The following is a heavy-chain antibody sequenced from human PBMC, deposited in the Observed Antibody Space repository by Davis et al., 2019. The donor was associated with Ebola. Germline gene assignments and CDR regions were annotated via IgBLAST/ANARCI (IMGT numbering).Heavy chain of an antibody. V-gene: IGHV1-18*01. D-gene: IGHD2-15*01. J-gene: IGHJ4*02. CDR2: INVYNGNT. CDR3: AREPEPLGGSCYSLGCYFDF. CDR1: GYTFSSYG. Sequence: ASVKVSCKASGYTFSSYGLNWVRQAPGQGLEWMGWINVYNGNTNYAQKFQGRVTMTTDTSTSTAYMELRTLGSDDTAVYYCAREPEPLGGSCYSLGCYFDFWGQGTLVTVSS.